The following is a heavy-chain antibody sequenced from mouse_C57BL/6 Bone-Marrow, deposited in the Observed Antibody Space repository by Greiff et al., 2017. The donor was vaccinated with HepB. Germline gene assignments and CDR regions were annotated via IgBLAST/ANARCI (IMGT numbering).Heavy chain of an antibody. V-gene: IGHV5-16*01. D-gene: IGHD6-1*01. Sequence: EVHLVESEGGLVQPGSSMKLSCTASGFTFSDYYMAWVRQVPEKGLEWVANINYDGSSTYYLDSLKSRFIISRDNAKNILYLQMSSLKSEDTATYYCARPSGSIGYFDVWGTGTTVTVSS. CDR3: ARPSGSIGYFDV. J-gene: IGHJ1*03. CDR1: GFTFSDYY. CDR2: INYDGSST.